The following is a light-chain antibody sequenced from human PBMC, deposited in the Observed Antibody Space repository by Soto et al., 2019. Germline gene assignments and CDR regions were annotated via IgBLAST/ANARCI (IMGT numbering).Light chain of an antibody. J-gene: IGLJ1*01. Sequence: QSALTQPASVSGSPGQSITISCTGTSSDVGGYNYVSWYQQHPGKAPKLMIYEVSNRPSGVSNRSSGSKSGNTASLTISGLQAEDEADYYCNSYTSSSTPYVFGTGTKVTV. CDR1: SSDVGGYNY. CDR3: NSYTSSSTPYV. CDR2: EVS. V-gene: IGLV2-14*01.